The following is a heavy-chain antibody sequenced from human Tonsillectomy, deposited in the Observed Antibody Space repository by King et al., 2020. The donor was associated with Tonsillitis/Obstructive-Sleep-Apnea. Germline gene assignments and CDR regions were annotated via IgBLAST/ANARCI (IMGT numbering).Heavy chain of an antibody. V-gene: IGHV3-30*04. D-gene: IGHD6-19*01. CDR2: ISFDGSNK. CDR1: GFIFSSHA. Sequence: VQLVESGGGVVQPGRSLRLSCAASGFIFSSHAMNWVRQAPGKGLEWVAVISFDGSNKYYADSVKGRFTISRDNSKNTLFLQMNSLRAEDTAVYYCARVSEFEAGPFDYWGQGTLVTVSS. J-gene: IGHJ4*02. CDR3: ARVSEFEAGPFDY.